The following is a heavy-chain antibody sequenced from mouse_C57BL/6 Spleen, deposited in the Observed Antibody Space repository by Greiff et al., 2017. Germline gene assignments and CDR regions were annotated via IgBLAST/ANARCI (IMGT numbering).Heavy chain of an antibody. Sequence: VQLQQSGPELVKPGASVKISCKASGYSFTGYYMNWVKQSPEKSLEWIGEINPSTGGTTYNQKFKAKATLTVDKSSSTAYMQLKRLTSEDSAVYYCANSYGSSEAWFAYWGQGTLVTVSA. J-gene: IGHJ3*01. CDR2: INPSTGGT. CDR1: GYSFTGYY. CDR3: ANSYGSSEAWFAY. V-gene: IGHV1-42*01. D-gene: IGHD1-1*01.